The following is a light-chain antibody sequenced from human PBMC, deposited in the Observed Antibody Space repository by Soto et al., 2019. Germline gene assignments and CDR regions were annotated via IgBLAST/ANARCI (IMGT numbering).Light chain of an antibody. V-gene: IGLV1-40*01. CDR2: GNT. J-gene: IGLJ1*01. CDR1: TSNIGAGYD. Sequence: QSVLTQPPSVSGAPGQRVTIACTGSTSNIGAGYDVLWYQQLPGTAPKVLIYGNTNRPSGVPDRFSGSKSGTSASLAITGLQAEDEADYYCQSYDSSLSGSYVFGTGTKLTVL. CDR3: QSYDSSLSGSYV.